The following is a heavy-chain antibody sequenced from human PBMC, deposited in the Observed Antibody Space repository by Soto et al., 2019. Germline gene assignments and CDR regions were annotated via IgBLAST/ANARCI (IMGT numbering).Heavy chain of an antibody. Sequence: WSLRLSCAASGFTFTRYSMNWVRQAPGKGLEWVSSISSTTNYIYYGDSMKGRFTISRDNAENSLYLEMNSLRAEDTAVYYCARESEDLTSNFDYWGQGTLVTVSS. V-gene: IGHV3-21*06. CDR2: ISSTTNYI. CDR1: GFTFTRYS. CDR3: ARESEDLTSNFDY. J-gene: IGHJ4*02.